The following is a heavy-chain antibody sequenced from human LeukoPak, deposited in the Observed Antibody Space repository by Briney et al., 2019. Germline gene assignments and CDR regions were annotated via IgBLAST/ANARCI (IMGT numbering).Heavy chain of an antibody. V-gene: IGHV3-23*01. Sequence: GGSLRLSCAASGFTFYSYAMTWVRQAPGKGLEWVSAISGSGGSTYYADCVKGRFTISRDNSKNTLYLQMSSLRAEDTALYYCAKSNSDWYDDYWGQGTLVTVSS. CDR2: ISGSGGST. D-gene: IGHD6-19*01. CDR3: AKSNSDWYDDY. CDR1: GFTFYSYA. J-gene: IGHJ4*02.